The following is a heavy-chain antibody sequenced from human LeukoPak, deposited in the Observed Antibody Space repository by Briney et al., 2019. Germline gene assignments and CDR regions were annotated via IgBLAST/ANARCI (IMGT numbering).Heavy chain of an antibody. J-gene: IGHJ3*02. CDR3: AGYDSSGYYYDAFEI. CDR1: GGSISSSSYY. D-gene: IGHD3-22*01. Sequence: SETLSLTCTVSGGSISSSSYYWGWIRQPPGKGLEWIGSIYYSGSTYYNPSLKSRVTISVDTSKNQFSLKLSSVTAADTAVYYCAGYDSSGYYYDAFEIWGQGTMVTVSS. CDR2: IYYSGST. V-gene: IGHV4-39*01.